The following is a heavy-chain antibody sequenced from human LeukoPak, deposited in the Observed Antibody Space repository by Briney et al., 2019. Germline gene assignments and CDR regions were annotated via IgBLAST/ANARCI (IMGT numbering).Heavy chain of an antibody. J-gene: IGHJ3*02. D-gene: IGHD3-10*01. CDR3: AKDGSLLWFGELSPGEAFDI. Sequence: GGSLRLSCAASGFTFSSYSMNWVRQAPGKGLEWVAVISYDGSNKYYADSVKGRFTISRDNSKNTLYLQMNSLRAEDTAVYYCAKDGSLLWFGELSPGEAFDIWGQGTMVTVSS. CDR1: GFTFSSYS. CDR2: ISYDGSNK. V-gene: IGHV3-30*18.